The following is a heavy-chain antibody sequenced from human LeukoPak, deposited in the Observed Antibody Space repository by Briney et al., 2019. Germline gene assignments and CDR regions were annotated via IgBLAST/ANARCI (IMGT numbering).Heavy chain of an antibody. CDR2: IDHSGST. D-gene: IGHD6-6*01. CDR1: GGSFSGYY. Sequence: SETLSLTCAVYGGSFSGYYWSWIPQPPGKGREWIGEIDHSGSTNYNPSLKSRVTISVDTSKNQFSLKLSSVTAADTAVYYCAGNIAARLDYWGQGTLVTVSS. J-gene: IGHJ4*02. CDR3: AGNIAARLDY. V-gene: IGHV4-34*01.